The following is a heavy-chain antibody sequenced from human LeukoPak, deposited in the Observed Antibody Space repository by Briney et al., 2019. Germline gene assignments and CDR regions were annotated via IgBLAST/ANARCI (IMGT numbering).Heavy chain of an antibody. CDR3: AKYNGSYFDY. J-gene: IGHJ4*02. Sequence: GGSLRLSCAASGFTFSSYGMSWVRQAPGKGLEWVSGISGSGGSTYYADSVKGRFTISRDNSKNTLYLQMNSLRAEDTAVYYCAKYNGSYFDYWGQGTLVTVSS. D-gene: IGHD1-26*01. CDR2: ISGSGGST. V-gene: IGHV3-23*01. CDR1: GFTFSSYG.